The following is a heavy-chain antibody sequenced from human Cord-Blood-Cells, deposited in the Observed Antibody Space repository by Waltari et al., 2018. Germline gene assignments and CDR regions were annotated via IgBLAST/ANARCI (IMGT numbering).Heavy chain of an antibody. Sequence: QVQLVQSGAEVKKPGSSVKVSCKASGGTFSSYAISWVRQAPGQGLEWMGGIIHIFGTANYARKCQGRGTITADESTSTAYMELSSLRSEDTAVYYCARDDSSSSYYYGMDVWGQGTTVTVSS. J-gene: IGHJ6*02. CDR2: IIHIFGTA. CDR3: ARDDSSSSYYYGMDV. CDR1: GGTFSSYA. D-gene: IGHD6-6*01. V-gene: IGHV1-69*12.